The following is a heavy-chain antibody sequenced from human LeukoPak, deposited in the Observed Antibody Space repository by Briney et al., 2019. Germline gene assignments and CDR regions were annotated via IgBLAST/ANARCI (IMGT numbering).Heavy chain of an antibody. V-gene: IGHV3-48*03. J-gene: IGHJ6*04. D-gene: IGHD3-10*02. CDR1: GFIFSSYE. CDR3: AELGITMIGGV. Sequence: GGSLRLSCAASGFIFSSYEMNWVRQAPGKGLGWVSYISSSGSTIYYADSVKGRFTISRDSSKNTLFLQMTRLRPEDAAVYYCAELGITMIGGVWGKGTTVTISS. CDR2: ISSSGSTI.